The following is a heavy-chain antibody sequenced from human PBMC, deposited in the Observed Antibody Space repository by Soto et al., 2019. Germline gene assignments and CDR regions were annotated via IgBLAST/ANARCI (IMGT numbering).Heavy chain of an antibody. CDR1: GFTFSSYA. V-gene: IGHV3-30-3*01. J-gene: IGHJ4*02. CDR2: ISYDGSNK. D-gene: IGHD2-21*02. CDR3: ASHAYCGGDCYSPRRDY. Sequence: QVPLVESGGGVVQPGRSLRLSCAASGFTFSSYAMHWVRQAPGKGLEWVAVISYDGSNKYYADSVKGRFTISRDNSKNTLYLQMNSLRAEDTAVYYCASHAYCGGDCYSPRRDYWGQGTLVTVSS.